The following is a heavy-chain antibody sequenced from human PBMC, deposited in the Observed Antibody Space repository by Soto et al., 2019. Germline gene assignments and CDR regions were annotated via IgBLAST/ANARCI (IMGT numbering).Heavy chain of an antibody. CDR2: ISPIFGTA. V-gene: IGHV1-69*01. CDR3: ARDPRRGEDDAFDI. J-gene: IGHJ3*02. CDR1: GGTFSSYA. D-gene: IGHD3-10*01. Sequence: QVQLVQSGAEVKKPGSSVKVSCKASGGTFSSYAISWVRQAPGQGLEWMGGISPIFGTANYAQKFQGRVTITADESTSTAYTELSSLRAEDTAVYDCARDPRRGEDDAFDIWGQGTMVTVSS.